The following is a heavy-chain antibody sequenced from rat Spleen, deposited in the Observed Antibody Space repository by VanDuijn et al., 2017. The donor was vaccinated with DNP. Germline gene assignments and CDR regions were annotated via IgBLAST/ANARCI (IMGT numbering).Heavy chain of an antibody. J-gene: IGHJ2*01. CDR3: ARHGRRVFDY. V-gene: IGHV3-1*01. Sequence: EVQLQESGPGLVKPSQSLSLTCSVTGFSITSNYWAWIRKLPGNKMEWIGYINYSGSTGYNPSLKSRISITRDTSKNQFFLQLNSVTTEDMATYFCARHGRRVFDYWGQGVMVTVSS. CDR1: GFSITSNY. D-gene: IGHD1-11*01. CDR2: INYSGST.